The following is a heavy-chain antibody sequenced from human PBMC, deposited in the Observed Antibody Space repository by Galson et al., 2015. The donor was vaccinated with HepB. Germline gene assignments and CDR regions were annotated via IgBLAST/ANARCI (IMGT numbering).Heavy chain of an antibody. CDR3: AKVYYVSGSYYRGGNYFDY. CDR2: LRGSGSST. V-gene: IGHV3-23*01. CDR1: GFTFSSHA. J-gene: IGHJ4*02. D-gene: IGHD3-10*01. Sequence: SLRLSCATSGFTFSSHAMSWVRQTPGKGLEWVSALRGSGSSTFYADSVKGRFTISRDNSRNTLYLQMNSLRAEDTALYYCAKVYYVSGSYYRGGNYFDYWGRGTLVPVSS.